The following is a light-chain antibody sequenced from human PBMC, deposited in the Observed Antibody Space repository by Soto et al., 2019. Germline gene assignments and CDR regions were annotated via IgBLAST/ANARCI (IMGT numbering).Light chain of an antibody. Sequence: IQMAKSPSTMSGSVADRVAIICRASQTISSWLAWYQQKPGKAPKLLIYKASTLKSGVPSRFSGSGSGTEFTLTISSLQPDDFATYYCQHYNTYSEAFGQGTKVDIK. J-gene: IGKJ1*01. CDR1: QTISSW. V-gene: IGKV1-5*03. CDR2: KAS. CDR3: QHYNTYSEA.